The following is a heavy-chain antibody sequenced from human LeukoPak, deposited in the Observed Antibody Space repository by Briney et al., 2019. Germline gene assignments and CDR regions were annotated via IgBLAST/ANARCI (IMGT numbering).Heavy chain of an antibody. CDR2: INAGNGNT. J-gene: IGHJ4*02. CDR3: ARTMEQWLRYFDY. CDR1: GYTFTGYY. Sequence: ASVKVSCKASGYTFTGYYMHWVRQAPGQGLEWMGWINAGNGNTKYSQKFQGRVTITRDTSASTAYMELSSLRSEDTAVYYCARTMEQWLRYFDYWGQGTLVTVSS. D-gene: IGHD6-19*01. V-gene: IGHV1-3*01.